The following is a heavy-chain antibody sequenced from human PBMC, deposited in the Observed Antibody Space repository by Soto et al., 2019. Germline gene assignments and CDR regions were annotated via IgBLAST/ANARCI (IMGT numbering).Heavy chain of an antibody. J-gene: IGHJ4*02. Sequence: GGSLRLSCTASGLTFTASTFHWVRQAPGKGLQWVAVISENGDRQYSTESVRGRFVISGDSFKNTLYLQMNSLRPEDTGVYFCARRLAPTISALGYWGQGALVTVSS. CDR2: ISENGDRQ. CDR1: GLTFTAST. V-gene: IGHV3-30*09. CDR3: ARRLAPTISALGY. D-gene: IGHD1-26*01.